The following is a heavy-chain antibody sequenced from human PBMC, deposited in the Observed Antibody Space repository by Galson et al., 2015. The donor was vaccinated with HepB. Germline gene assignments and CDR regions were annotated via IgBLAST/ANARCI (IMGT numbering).Heavy chain of an antibody. D-gene: IGHD3-3*01. Sequence: CAISGDSVSSNSAAWNWIRQSPSRGLEWLGRTYYRSKWYNDYAVSVKSRITINPDTSKNQFSLQLNSVTPEDTAVYYCARKGSDFWSGYAYFDYWGQGTLVTVSS. CDR2: TYYRSKWYN. J-gene: IGHJ4*02. CDR1: GDSVSSNSAA. CDR3: ARKGSDFWSGYAYFDY. V-gene: IGHV6-1*01.